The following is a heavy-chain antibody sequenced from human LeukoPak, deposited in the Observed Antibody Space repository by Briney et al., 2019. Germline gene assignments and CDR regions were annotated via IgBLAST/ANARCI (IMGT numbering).Heavy chain of an antibody. J-gene: IGHJ4*02. CDR1: GFTFSSYW. D-gene: IGHD3-22*01. CDR3: ARDKAYYYDSSGYYLGRGDFDY. CDR2: IKQDGSEK. V-gene: IGHV3-7*01. Sequence: GGSLRLSCAASGFTFSSYWMSWVRQAPGKGVEWVANIKQDGSEKYYVDSVKGGFTISRDNAKTSLYLQMNSLRAEDTAVYYCARDKAYYYDSSGYYLGRGDFDYWGQGTLVTVSS.